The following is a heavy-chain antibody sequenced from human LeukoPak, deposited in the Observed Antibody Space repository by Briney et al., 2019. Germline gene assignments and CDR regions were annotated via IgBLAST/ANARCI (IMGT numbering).Heavy chain of an antibody. Sequence: SETLSLTCTVSGGSISSTSYSWGWIRQPPGKGLEWITSLYSGGSPYYNPSLKSRVTISVDTSKNQFSLRLSSVTAADTAVYYCTRHRLVAGPYYFDYWGQGTLVTVSS. CDR2: LYSGGSP. V-gene: IGHV4-39*01. CDR1: GGSISSTSYS. J-gene: IGHJ4*02. D-gene: IGHD6-19*01. CDR3: TRHRLVAGPYYFDY.